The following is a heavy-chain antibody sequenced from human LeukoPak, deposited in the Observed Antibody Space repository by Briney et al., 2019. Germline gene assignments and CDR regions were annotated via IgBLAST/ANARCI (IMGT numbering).Heavy chain of an antibody. CDR3: ARLRTYYDFWSGPPPGYYDYYGMDV. CDR2: INHSGSP. V-gene: IGHV4-34*01. J-gene: IGHJ6*02. CDR1: GGSLSGYY. Sequence: SEPLSLTCAVYGGSLSGYYWSWMRQPPGKGPEWIGEINHSGSPNYNPSLKSRVTISVDTSKNQFSLKLSSVTAADTAVYYCARLRTYYDFWSGPPPGYYDYYGMDVWGQGTTVTVSS. D-gene: IGHD3-3*01.